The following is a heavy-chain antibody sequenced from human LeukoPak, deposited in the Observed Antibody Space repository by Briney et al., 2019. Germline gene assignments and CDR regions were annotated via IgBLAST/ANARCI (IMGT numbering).Heavy chain of an antibody. D-gene: IGHD1-1*01. CDR3: ATSLYNWNDWFDP. CDR2: FDPEDGET. CDR1: VYTLTELS. Sequence: ASVNVSCKVSVYTLTELSMHWVPQAPGKGLEWMGGFDPEDGETIYAQKFQGRVTMTEDTSTDTAYMELSSLRSEDTAVYYCATSLYNWNDWFDPWGQGTLVTVSS. J-gene: IGHJ5*02. V-gene: IGHV1-24*01.